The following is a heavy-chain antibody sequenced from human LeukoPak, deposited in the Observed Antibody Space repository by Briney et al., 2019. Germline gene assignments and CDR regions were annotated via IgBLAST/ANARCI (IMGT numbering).Heavy chain of an antibody. V-gene: IGHV4-38-2*01. CDR3: ARLQWLPRFYFDY. J-gene: IGHJ4*02. Sequence: SETLSLTCAVSGYSISSGYYWGWIRQPPGKGLEWIGSIYHSGSTYYNPSLKSRVTISVDTPKNQFSLKLSSVTAADTAVYYCARLQWLPRFYFDYWGQGTLVTVSS. CDR1: GYSISSGYY. D-gene: IGHD6-19*01. CDR2: IYHSGST.